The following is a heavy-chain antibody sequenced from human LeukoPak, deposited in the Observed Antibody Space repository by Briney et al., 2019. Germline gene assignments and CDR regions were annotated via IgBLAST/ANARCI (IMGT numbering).Heavy chain of an antibody. Sequence: DSVKVSCKASGYTFTRYGISWVRQAAGQGREWMGWISAYNGNTNYAQKRQVRVTMTTDTYTRTAYIDLTALRTPHTAVSFRLRASLDYWGQGNLVTVSS. CDR2: ISAYNGNT. V-gene: IGHV1-18*01. CDR3: LRASLDY. J-gene: IGHJ4*02. CDR1: GYTFTRYG.